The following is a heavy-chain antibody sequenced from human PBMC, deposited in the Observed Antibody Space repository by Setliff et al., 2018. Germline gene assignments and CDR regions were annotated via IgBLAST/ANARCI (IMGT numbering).Heavy chain of an antibody. Sequence: SETLSLTCAVSGFSISSGYYWGWIRQPPGKGLEWIANVYYSGSTYYNPSLKSRVTMSVDTSKNQFSLKLSSVTAADTAVYYCVRMSGFLYMDVWGKGTTVTVSS. CDR3: VRMSGFLYMDV. D-gene: IGHD3-3*01. CDR2: VYYSGST. CDR1: GFSISSGYY. J-gene: IGHJ6*03. V-gene: IGHV4-38-2*01.